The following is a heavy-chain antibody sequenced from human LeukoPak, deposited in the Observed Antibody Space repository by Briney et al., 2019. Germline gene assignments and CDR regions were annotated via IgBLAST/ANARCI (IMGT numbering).Heavy chain of an antibody. J-gene: IGHJ4*02. Sequence: SETLSLTCTVSGGSISDYYWSWIRQPPGKGLEWIGYIYYSGSTNYNPSLKSRVTISVDTSKNQFSLKLSSVTAADTAVYYCARHQTKSSWKRQSLYYFDYWGQGTLVTVSS. CDR2: IYYSGST. D-gene: IGHD6-13*01. CDR3: ARHQTKSSWKRQSLYYFDY. CDR1: GGSISDYY. V-gene: IGHV4-59*08.